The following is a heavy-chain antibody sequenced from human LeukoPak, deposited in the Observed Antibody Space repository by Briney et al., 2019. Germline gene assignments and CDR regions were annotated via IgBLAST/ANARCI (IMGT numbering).Heavy chain of an antibody. J-gene: IGHJ4*02. CDR1: GFTFSSNK. CDR2: ILQDGSKK. CDR3: ARGGVYSSGWYVDY. V-gene: IGHV3-30*04. D-gene: IGHD6-19*01. Sequence: GGSLRLSCGATGFTFSSNKMHWVRQAPGKGLDWVALILQDGSKKYYADSVKGRFTISRNNSKNTLYLQMNSLIPEDTAVYYCARGGVYSSGWYVDYWGQGTLVTVSS.